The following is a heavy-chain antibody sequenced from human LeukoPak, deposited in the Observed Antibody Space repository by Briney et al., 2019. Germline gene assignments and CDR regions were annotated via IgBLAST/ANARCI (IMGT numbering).Heavy chain of an antibody. J-gene: IGHJ4*02. Sequence: GRSLRLSCAASGFTFSSYGMHWVRQAPGKGLEWVAVISYDGSNKYYADSVKGRFTISRDNSKNTLYLQMNSLRAEDTAVYYCAKALGVASRWYYFDYWGQGTLVTVSS. CDR3: AKALGVASRWYYFDY. CDR1: GFTFSSYG. V-gene: IGHV3-30*18. CDR2: ISYDGSNK. D-gene: IGHD2-15*01.